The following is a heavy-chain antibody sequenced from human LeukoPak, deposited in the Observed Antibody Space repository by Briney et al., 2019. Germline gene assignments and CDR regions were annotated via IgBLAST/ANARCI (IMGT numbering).Heavy chain of an antibody. V-gene: IGHV1-69*04. D-gene: IGHD3-22*01. CDR2: IIPILGIA. J-gene: IGHJ3*02. Sequence: SVKVSCKASGGTFSSYAISWVRQAPGQGLEWMGRIIPILGIANYAQKFQGRVTTTADKSTSTAYMELSSLRSEDTAVYYCARASGYYYDSSGYGAFDIWGQGTMVTVSS. CDR1: GGTFSSYA. CDR3: ARASGYYYDSSGYGAFDI.